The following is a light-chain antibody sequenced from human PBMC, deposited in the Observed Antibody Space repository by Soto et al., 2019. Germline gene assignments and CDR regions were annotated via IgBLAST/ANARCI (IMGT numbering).Light chain of an antibody. CDR2: AAS. V-gene: IGKV1-39*01. J-gene: IGKJ5*01. Sequence: DIQMTQSPSSLSASVGDRVTITCRASQSISSYLNWDQQKPGNAPKLLIYAASNLQTGVPSRFSASGSGTDFTLTISSLQPEDFATYYGQLSYNSVTFGQGTRLEIK. CDR1: QSISSY. CDR3: QLSYNSVT.